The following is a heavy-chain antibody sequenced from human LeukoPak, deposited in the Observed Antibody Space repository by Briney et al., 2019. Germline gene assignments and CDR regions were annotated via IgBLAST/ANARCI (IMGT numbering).Heavy chain of an antibody. CDR1: GGSISSYY. Sequence: SETLSLTCTVSGGSISSYYWSWIRQPPEKGLEWIGYIYYSGSTNYNPSLKSRVTISVDTSKNQFSLKLSSVTAADTAVYYCARADEYSYGQGYYFDYWGQGTLVTVSS. CDR2: IYYSGST. J-gene: IGHJ4*02. D-gene: IGHD5-18*01. V-gene: IGHV4-59*01. CDR3: ARADEYSYGQGYYFDY.